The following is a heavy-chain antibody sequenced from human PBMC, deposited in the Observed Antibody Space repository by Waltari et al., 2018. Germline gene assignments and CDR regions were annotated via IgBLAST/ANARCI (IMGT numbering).Heavy chain of an antibody. CDR2: INHSGIT. CDR3: ARGRGSGWHFPYFDY. CDR1: GGSFSGYY. J-gene: IGHJ4*02. V-gene: IGHV4-34*01. Sequence: QVQLQQLGAGLLKPSETLSLTCAVYGGSFSGYYWSWIRQPPGKGLEWIGEINHSGITNYNPSLKSRVTISVDTSKNQFSLKLSSVTAADTAVYYCARGRGSGWHFPYFDYWGQGTLVTVSS. D-gene: IGHD6-19*01.